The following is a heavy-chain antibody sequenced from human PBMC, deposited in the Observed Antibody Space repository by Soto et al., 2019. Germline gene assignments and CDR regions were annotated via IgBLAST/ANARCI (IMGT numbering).Heavy chain of an antibody. J-gene: IGHJ5*02. D-gene: IGHD6-13*01. V-gene: IGHV3-21*01. Sequence: GGSLRLSCAASGFTFSSYIMNWVRQAPGKGLEWVSSISSSSSYIYYADSVKGRFTISRDNAKNSLYLQMNSLRAEDTAVYYCARAYSSSWYWFDPWGQGTLVTVSS. CDR3: ARAYSSSWYWFDP. CDR2: ISSSSSYI. CDR1: GFTFSSYI.